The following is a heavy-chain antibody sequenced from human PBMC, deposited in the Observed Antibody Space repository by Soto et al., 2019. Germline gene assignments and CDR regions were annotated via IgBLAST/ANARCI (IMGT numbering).Heavy chain of an antibody. CDR1: AGTFSSYA. J-gene: IGHJ3*02. CDR2: IIPIFGTA. D-gene: IGHD6-6*01. CDR3: ARVRSSSHKRGVYDAFDI. Sequence: SVKVSCKAFAGTFSSYAISGVRQAPGQGLEGMGGIIPIFGTANYAQKFQSRVTITADESTSTAYMELSSLRSEDTAVYYCARVRSSSHKRGVYDAFDIWGQGTTVTVSS. V-gene: IGHV1-69*13.